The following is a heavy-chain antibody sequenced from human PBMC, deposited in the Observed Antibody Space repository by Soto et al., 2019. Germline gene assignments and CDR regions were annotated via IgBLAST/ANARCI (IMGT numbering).Heavy chain of an antibody. CDR2: ISRSSSNI. Sequence: GWCMRLSCAASRDTFSNYSMDWVRQAPGKGLEWVSSISRSSSNIYYADSVKGRFTISRDNAKNALYLHMNSLRAGDTAVYYCARDLKVAGANSYYYYGMDVWGQGTTVTVSS. CDR3: ARDLKVAGANSYYYYGMDV. V-gene: IGHV3-21*01. D-gene: IGHD6-19*01. CDR1: RDTFSNYS. J-gene: IGHJ6*02.